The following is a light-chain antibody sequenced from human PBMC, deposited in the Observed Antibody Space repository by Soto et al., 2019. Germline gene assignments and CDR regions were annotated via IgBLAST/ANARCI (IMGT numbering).Light chain of an antibody. CDR2: AAS. CDR1: QGIRND. CDR3: QQYYSYPRT. V-gene: IGKV1-6*01. Sequence: AIQMTQSPSSLSASVGDIVTITCRASQGIRNDLGWYQQKPGKAPKLLIYAASTLQSGVPSRFSGSGSGTDFTLTISCLQSEDFATYYCQQYYSYPRTFGQGTKVDIK. J-gene: IGKJ1*01.